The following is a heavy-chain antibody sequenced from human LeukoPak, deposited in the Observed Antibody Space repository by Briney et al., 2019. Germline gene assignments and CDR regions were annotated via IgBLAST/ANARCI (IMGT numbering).Heavy chain of an antibody. D-gene: IGHD2-15*01. CDR1: GGTFSSYA. Sequence: VASVKVSCKASGGTFSSYAISWVRQAPGQGLEWMGRIILIFGIANYAQKFQGRVTITADKSTSTAYMELSSLRSEDTAVYYCARDRGLVVAAIGYLDYWGQGTLVTVSS. CDR3: ARDRGLVVAAIGYLDY. V-gene: IGHV1-69*04. J-gene: IGHJ4*02. CDR2: IILIFGIA.